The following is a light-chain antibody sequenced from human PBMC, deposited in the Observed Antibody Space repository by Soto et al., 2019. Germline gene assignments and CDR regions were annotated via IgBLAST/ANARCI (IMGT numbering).Light chain of an antibody. CDR2: GNS. Sequence: QSVLTQPPSVSGAPGQRVTISCTGSSSNIGAGYDVHWYQQLPGTAPKLLIYGNSNRPSGVPDRVSGSKSGTSASLAITRLQAEDEADYYCQSYDSSLSGVVFGGGTKLTVL. V-gene: IGLV1-40*01. CDR3: QSYDSSLSGVV. CDR1: SSNIGAGYD. J-gene: IGLJ2*01.